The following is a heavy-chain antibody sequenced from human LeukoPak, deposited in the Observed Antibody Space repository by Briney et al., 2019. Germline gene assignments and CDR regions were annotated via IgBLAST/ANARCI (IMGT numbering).Heavy chain of an antibody. Sequence: GGSLRLSCTASGFTFGDYAMSWVRQVPGKGLEWVGFIRSKAYGGTTEYAASVKGRFTISRDDSKSIAYLQMNSLKTEDTAVYYCTSGIVVVVAARRVWFDPWGQGTLVTVSS. V-gene: IGHV3-49*04. D-gene: IGHD2-15*01. CDR1: GFTFGDYA. J-gene: IGHJ5*02. CDR2: IRSKAYGGTT. CDR3: TSGIVVVVAARRVWFDP.